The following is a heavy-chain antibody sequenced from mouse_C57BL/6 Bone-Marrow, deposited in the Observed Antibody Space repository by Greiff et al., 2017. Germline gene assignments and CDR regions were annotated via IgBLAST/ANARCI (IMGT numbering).Heavy chain of an antibody. J-gene: IGHJ2*01. CDR1: GYTFTSYT. Sequence: QVHVKQSGAELARPGASVKMSCKASGYTFTSYTMHWVKQRPGQGLEWIGYINPSSGYTKYNQKFKDKATLTADKSSSTAYMQLSSLTSEDSAVYYCAREGLRRDYFDYWGQGTTLTVSS. CDR3: AREGLRRDYFDY. V-gene: IGHV1-4*01. CDR2: INPSSGYT. D-gene: IGHD2-2*01.